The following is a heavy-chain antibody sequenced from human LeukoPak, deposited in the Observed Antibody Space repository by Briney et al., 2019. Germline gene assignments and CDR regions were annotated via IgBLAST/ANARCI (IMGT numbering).Heavy chain of an antibody. CDR3: ARAITYYIDSSAYSPGYYYYRMDV. Sequence: GGSLRLSCAASGFTFNSYSMNWVRQAPGRGLEWVSSISSSSNYIYYADSLKGRFTISRDNAKNSLYLQMNSLRAEDTAVYYCARAITYYIDSSAYSPGYYYYRMDVWGQGTTVTVSS. CDR1: GFTFNSYS. V-gene: IGHV3-21*01. D-gene: IGHD3-22*01. CDR2: ISSSSNYI. J-gene: IGHJ6*02.